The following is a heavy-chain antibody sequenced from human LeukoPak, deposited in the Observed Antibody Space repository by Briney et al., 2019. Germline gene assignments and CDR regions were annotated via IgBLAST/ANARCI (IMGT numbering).Heavy chain of an antibody. Sequence: SETLSLTCTVSGGSISSSSYYWGWIRQPPGKGLEWIGSIYYSGSTYYNPSLKSRVIISVDTSKNQFSLKLSSVTAADTAVYYCARVYYYDSSGYYYATPTYYFDYWGQGTLVTVSS. J-gene: IGHJ4*02. V-gene: IGHV4-39*01. D-gene: IGHD3-22*01. CDR2: IYYSGST. CDR3: ARVYYYDSSGYYYATPTYYFDY. CDR1: GGSISSSSYY.